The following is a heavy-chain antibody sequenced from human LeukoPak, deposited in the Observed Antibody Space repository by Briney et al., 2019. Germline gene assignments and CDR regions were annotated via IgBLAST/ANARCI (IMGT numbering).Heavy chain of an antibody. CDR2: IDWDDDK. CDR1: GFSLSTDGMC. CDR3: ARSLGYYYYYMDV. Sequence: SGPALVKPTQTLTLTCTFSGFSLSTDGMCVSWIRQPPGKALEWLARIDWDDDKYYSTSLKTRLTISKDISKNQVVLTMTNMDPVDTATYFCARSLGYYYYYMDVWGKGTTVTVSS. J-gene: IGHJ6*03. V-gene: IGHV2-70*11.